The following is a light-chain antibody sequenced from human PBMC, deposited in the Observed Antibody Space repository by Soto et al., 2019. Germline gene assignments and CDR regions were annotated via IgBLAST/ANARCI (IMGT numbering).Light chain of an antibody. CDR2: SAS. J-gene: IGKJ2*01. Sequence: DIQMTQSPYSLSASVGDSVTITCRASQNIRTYLNWYQQKPGRAPKLLIHSASALPSGVPSRFSGSGSGTEFTLTMSGLQPEDFATYYCQQGHSTPYTVGQGTKLEIK. CDR1: QNIRTY. CDR3: QQGHSTPYT. V-gene: IGKV1-39*01.